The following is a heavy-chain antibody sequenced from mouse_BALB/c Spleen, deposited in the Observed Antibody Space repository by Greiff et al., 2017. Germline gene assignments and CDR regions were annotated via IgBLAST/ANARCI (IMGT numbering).Heavy chain of an antibody. D-gene: IGHD1-1*01. CDR1: GYSITSDYA. J-gene: IGHJ1*01. V-gene: IGHV3-2*02. Sequence: EVKLQESGPGLVKPSQSLSLTCTVTGYSITSDYAWNWIRQFPGNKLEWMGYISYSGSTSYNPSLKSRISITRDTSKNQFFLQLNSVTTEDTATYYCAYYYGSSYGYFDVWGAGTTVTVSS. CDR2: ISYSGST. CDR3: AYYYGSSYGYFDV.